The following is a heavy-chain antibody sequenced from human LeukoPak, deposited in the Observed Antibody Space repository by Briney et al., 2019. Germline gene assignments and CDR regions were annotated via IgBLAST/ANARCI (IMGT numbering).Heavy chain of an antibody. CDR1: GYTFTGYY. V-gene: IGHV1-2*02. CDR3: ARENHYYDSSGTTNAFDI. Sequence: ASVKVSCKASGYTFTGYYMHWVRQAPGQGLEWMGWINPNSGGTNYAQKFQGRVTMTRDTSISTAYMELSRLRSDDTAVYYCARENHYYDSSGTTNAFDIWGQGTMVTVSS. CDR2: INPNSGGT. D-gene: IGHD3-22*01. J-gene: IGHJ3*02.